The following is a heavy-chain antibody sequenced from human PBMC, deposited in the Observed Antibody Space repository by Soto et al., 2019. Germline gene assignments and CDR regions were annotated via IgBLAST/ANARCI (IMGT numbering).Heavy chain of an antibody. V-gene: IGHV3-30-3*01. D-gene: IGHD3-3*01. Sequence: QVQLVESGGGVVQPGRSLRLSCAASGFTFSSYAMHWVRQAPGKGLEWVAVISYDGSNKYYADSVKGRFTISRDNSKNTLYLQMNSMRAEETAVYYCARDLTMTRFSPMGFFSGSGMDVWGQGTTVTVSS. J-gene: IGHJ6*02. CDR3: ARDLTMTRFSPMGFFSGSGMDV. CDR1: GFTFSSYA. CDR2: ISYDGSNK.